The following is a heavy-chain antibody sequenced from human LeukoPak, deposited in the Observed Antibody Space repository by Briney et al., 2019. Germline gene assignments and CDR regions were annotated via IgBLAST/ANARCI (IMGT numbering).Heavy chain of an antibody. Sequence: SETLSLTCTVSGGSISSSRYYWGWIRQPPGKGLEWIGYIYHSGSTYYNPSLKSRVTISVDRSKNQFSLKLSSVTAADTAVYYCARGTVLTGYASFDYWGQGALVTVSS. CDR3: ARGTVLTGYASFDY. CDR2: IYHSGST. J-gene: IGHJ4*02. V-gene: IGHV4-30-2*01. D-gene: IGHD3-16*01. CDR1: GGSISSSRYY.